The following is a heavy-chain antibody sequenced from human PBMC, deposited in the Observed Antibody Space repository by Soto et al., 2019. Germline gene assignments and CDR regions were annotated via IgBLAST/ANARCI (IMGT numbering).Heavy chain of an antibody. V-gene: IGHV3-53*01. CDR2: VYSGGST. J-gene: IGHJ4*02. Sequence: LRLSCAASGFTVSSNYMSWVRQAPGRGLEWVSIVYSGGSTYNADSVKGRFTISRDNSKNTLYLQMNSLRAEDTAVYYCAKDDFTDRGDDYFDYWGPGXLVTVSS. D-gene: IGHD2-21*02. CDR1: GFTVSSNY. CDR3: AKDDFTDRGDDYFDY.